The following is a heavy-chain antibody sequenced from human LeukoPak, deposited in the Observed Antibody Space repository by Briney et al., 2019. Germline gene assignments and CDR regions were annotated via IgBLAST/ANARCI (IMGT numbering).Heavy chain of an antibody. J-gene: IGHJ4*02. CDR1: GYTFTVYY. V-gene: IGHV1-2*02. D-gene: IGHD1-26*01. Sequence: AASVTVSFKASGYTFTVYYIHWVRQAPGQGLEWMGWINPNSGGTNYAQKFQGRVTMTRDTSISTAYMDLSRLRSDDTAVYYCARGSIVGATFDYFDYWGQGTLVTVSS. CDR2: INPNSGGT. CDR3: ARGSIVGATFDYFDY.